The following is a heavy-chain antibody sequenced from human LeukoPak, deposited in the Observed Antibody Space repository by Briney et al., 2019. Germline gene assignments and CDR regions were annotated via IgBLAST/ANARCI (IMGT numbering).Heavy chain of an antibody. J-gene: IGHJ4*02. CDR1: GFTFSSYA. CDR3: ARRSGIAVAGAFDY. V-gene: IGHV3-23*01. D-gene: IGHD6-19*01. CDR2: ISGSGDST. Sequence: GGSLRLSCAAPGFTFSSYAMSWVRQAPGKGLEWVSGISGSGDSTYYADSVKGRFTISRDNSKNTLYLQMNSLRAEDTAVYYCARRSGIAVAGAFDYWGQGTLVTVSS.